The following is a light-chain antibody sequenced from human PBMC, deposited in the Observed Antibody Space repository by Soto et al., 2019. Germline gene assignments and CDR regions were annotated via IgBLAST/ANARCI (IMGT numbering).Light chain of an antibody. CDR1: QSIGTY. CDR3: QQSYSAPRT. V-gene: IGKV1-39*01. Sequence: DIQMTQSPSSLPASVGDRISITCRASQSIGTYLSWYQQKPGKAPKLLIYGASNLQSGVPSRFSGSGSETGFNLTISSLQPEDFATYFCQQSYSAPRTFGQGTKVEIK. J-gene: IGKJ2*01. CDR2: GAS.